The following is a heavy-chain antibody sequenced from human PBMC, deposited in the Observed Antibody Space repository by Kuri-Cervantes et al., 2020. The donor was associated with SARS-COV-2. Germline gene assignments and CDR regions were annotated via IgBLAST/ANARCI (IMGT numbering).Heavy chain of an antibody. CDR3: ARELVVPAATGYYYCGMDV. D-gene: IGHD2-2*01. CDR1: GGSFSGYY. CDR2: INHSGST. V-gene: IGHV4-34*01. Sequence: SETLSLTCAVYGGSFSGYYWSWIRQPPGKGLEWIGEINHSGSTNYNPSLKSRVTISVDTSKNQFSLKLSSVTAADTAVYYCARELVVPAATGYYYCGMDVWGQGTTVTVSS. J-gene: IGHJ6*02.